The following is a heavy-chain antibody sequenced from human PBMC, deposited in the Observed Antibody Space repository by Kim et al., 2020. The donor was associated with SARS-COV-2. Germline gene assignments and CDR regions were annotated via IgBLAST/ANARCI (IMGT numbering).Heavy chain of an antibody. J-gene: IGHJ4*02. CDR3: TPEALLN. Sequence: EGGTTDYAAPVKGRFTISRDDSKNTLYLQMNSLKTEDTAVYYCTPEALLNWGQGTLVTVSS. CDR2: EGGTT. V-gene: IGHV3-15*01.